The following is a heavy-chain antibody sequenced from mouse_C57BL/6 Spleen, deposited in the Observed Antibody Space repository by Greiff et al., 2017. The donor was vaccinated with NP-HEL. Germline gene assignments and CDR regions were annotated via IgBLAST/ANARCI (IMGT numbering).Heavy chain of an antibody. Sequence: QVQLQQPGAELVKPGASVKLSCKASGYTFTSYWMQWVKQRPGQGLEWIGEIDPSDSYTNYNQKFKGKATLTVDTSSSTAYMQLSSLTSEDSAVYYCARSGGNYPYYAMDYWGQGTSVTVSS. CDR2: IDPSDSYT. V-gene: IGHV1-50*01. CDR1: GYTFTSYW. CDR3: ARSGGNYPYYAMDY. J-gene: IGHJ4*01. D-gene: IGHD2-1*01.